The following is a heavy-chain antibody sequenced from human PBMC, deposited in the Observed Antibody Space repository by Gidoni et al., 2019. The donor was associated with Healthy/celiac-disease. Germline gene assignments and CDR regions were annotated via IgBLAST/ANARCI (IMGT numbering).Heavy chain of an antibody. CDR3: ARPLWFGELLGGMDV. CDR2: ISYDGSNK. V-gene: IGHV3-30*04. CDR1: GFTFSSYA. Sequence: QVQLVESGGGVVQPGRSLRLSCAASGFTFSSYAMHWVRQAPGKGLGWVAVISYDGSNKYYADSVKGRFTISRDNSKNTLYLQMNSLRAEDTAVYYCARPLWFGELLGGMDVWGQGTTVTVSS. J-gene: IGHJ6*02. D-gene: IGHD3-10*01.